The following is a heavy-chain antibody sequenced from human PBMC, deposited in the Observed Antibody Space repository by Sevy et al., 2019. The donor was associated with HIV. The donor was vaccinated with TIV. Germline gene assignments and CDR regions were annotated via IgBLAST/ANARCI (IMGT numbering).Heavy chain of an antibody. CDR2: INSDSGVT. J-gene: IGHJ6*02. Sequence: ASVKVSCKASGYIYTDYYIHWVRQAPGQGLEWMAWINSDSGVTNYAQRFQGEVTVTRDPSLSTAYLELTNLKSNDTAIYYCARLTTQPTSDLYGLDVWGQRTTVTVSS. D-gene: IGHD4-17*01. V-gene: IGHV1-2*02. CDR1: GYIYTDYY. CDR3: ARLTTQPTSDLYGLDV.